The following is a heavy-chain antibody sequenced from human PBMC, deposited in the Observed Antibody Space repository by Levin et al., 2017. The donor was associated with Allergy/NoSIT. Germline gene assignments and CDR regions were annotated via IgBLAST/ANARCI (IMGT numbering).Heavy chain of an antibody. J-gene: IGHJ6*02. D-gene: IGHD3-10*01. CDR1: GVSMKSGGYY. CDR2: IYYSGSS. Sequence: SETLSLTCTVSGVSMKSGGYYWSWIRQHPGKGLEWIGYIYYSGSSFYSPSLQSRVTISVDTSKNQFSLRLSSVTAADTAVYYCARERGGAEGMDVWGQGTTVTVSS. V-gene: IGHV4-31*03. CDR3: ARERGGAEGMDV.